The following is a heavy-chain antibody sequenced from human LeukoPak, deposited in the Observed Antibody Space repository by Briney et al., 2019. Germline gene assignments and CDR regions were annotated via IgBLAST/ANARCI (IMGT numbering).Heavy chain of an antibody. CDR3: ARGPKYYCSSTSCLIYYFDY. V-gene: IGHV3-30-3*01. J-gene: IGHJ4*02. Sequence: QSGGSLRLSCAASGFTFSSYAMHWVRQAPGKGLEWVAVISYDGSNKYYADSVKGRFTISRDNSKNTLYLQMNSLRAEDTAVYYCARGPKYYCSSTSCLIYYFDYWGQGTLVTVSS. CDR2: ISYDGSNK. CDR1: GFTFSSYA. D-gene: IGHD2-2*01.